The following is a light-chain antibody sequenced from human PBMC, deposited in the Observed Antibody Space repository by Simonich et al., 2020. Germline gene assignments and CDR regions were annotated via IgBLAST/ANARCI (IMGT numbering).Light chain of an antibody. V-gene: IGLV1-44*01. J-gene: IGLJ3*02. CDR1: SSKIESNT. CDR3: AAWDDSLNGWV. CDR2: SNN. Sequence: QSVLTQPPSASGTPGQRVTISCSGSSSKIESNTVNWDQQLPGTAPKLLIDSNNLRPSGVPDRFSGSKSGTSASLAISGLQSEDEADYYCAAWDDSLNGWVFGGGTKLTVL.